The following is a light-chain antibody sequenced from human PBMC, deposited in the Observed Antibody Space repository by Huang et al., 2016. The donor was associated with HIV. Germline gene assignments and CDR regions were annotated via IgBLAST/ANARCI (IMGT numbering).Light chain of an antibody. Sequence: IILTQSPATLSVSPGEGATLSCRASQSIGTNLAWYQQVPGQAPRLLVYGASTRATCVPRRFSGSGSGTKFNLTLSSLQSEDFATYYCQHYSNWPPLTFGGGTKVDI. V-gene: IGKV3-15*01. CDR2: GAS. CDR3: QHYSNWPPLT. J-gene: IGKJ4*01. CDR1: QSIGTN.